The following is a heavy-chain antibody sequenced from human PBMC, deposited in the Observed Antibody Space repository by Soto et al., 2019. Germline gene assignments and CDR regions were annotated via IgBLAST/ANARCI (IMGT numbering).Heavy chain of an antibody. Sequence: PSETLSLTCTVSGGSISSYYWSWIRQPPGKGLEWIGYIYYSGSTNYNPSLKSRVTISVGTSKNQFSLKLSSVTAADTAVYYCARESYYDSSGYSLFDYWGQGTLVTVSS. V-gene: IGHV4-59*01. J-gene: IGHJ4*02. CDR2: IYYSGST. CDR3: ARESYYDSSGYSLFDY. D-gene: IGHD3-22*01. CDR1: GGSISSYY.